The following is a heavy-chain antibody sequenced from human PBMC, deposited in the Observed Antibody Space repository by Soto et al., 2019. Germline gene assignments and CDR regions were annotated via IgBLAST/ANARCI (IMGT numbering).Heavy chain of an antibody. D-gene: IGHD3-22*01. Sequence: ASVKVSCKASGYTFTSYDINWVRQATGQGLGWMGWMNPNSGNTGYAQKFQGRVTMTRNTSISTAYMELSSPRSEDTAVYYCARGAYYYDSSAFDYWGQGTLVTVSS. CDR2: MNPNSGNT. CDR1: GYTFTSYD. J-gene: IGHJ4*02. V-gene: IGHV1-8*01. CDR3: ARGAYYYDSSAFDY.